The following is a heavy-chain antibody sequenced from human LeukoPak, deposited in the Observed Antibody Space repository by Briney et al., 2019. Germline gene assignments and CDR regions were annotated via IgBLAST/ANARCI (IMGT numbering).Heavy chain of an antibody. J-gene: IGHJ4*02. CDR3: ARDAHYYDSSGYYYFDY. Sequence: SETLSLTCTVSGGSISSGGYYWSWIRQHPGKGLEWIGYIYYSGSTYYNPSLKSRVTISVDTSKNQFSLKLSSVTAADTAVCYCARDAHYYDSSGYYYFDYWGQGTLVTVSS. CDR1: GGSISSGGYY. CDR2: IYYSGST. V-gene: IGHV4-31*03. D-gene: IGHD3-22*01.